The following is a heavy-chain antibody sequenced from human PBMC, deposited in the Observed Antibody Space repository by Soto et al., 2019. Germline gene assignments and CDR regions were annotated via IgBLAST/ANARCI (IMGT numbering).Heavy chain of an antibody. Sequence: SETLSLTCAVYGGSFSGYYWSWIRQPPGKGLEWIGEIKHSGSTNYNPSLKGRVTISVDTSKNQFSLKLTSVTAADTAVYYCARGKTPTSRRYYFDYWGQGTLVTVSS. J-gene: IGHJ4*02. D-gene: IGHD2-15*01. CDR1: GGSFSGYY. V-gene: IGHV4-34*01. CDR2: IKHSGST. CDR3: ARGKTPTSRRYYFDY.